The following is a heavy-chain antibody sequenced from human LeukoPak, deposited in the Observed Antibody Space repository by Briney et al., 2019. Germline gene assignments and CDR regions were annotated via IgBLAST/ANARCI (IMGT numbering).Heavy chain of an antibody. V-gene: IGHV1-69*05. D-gene: IGHD3-22*01. J-gene: IGHJ3*02. Sequence: ASVKVSCKASGGTFSSYAISWVRQAPGQGLEWMGRIIPIFGTANYAQKFQGRVTITTDESTSTAYMELSSLRSEDTAVYYCAREITLYYYDSSGYYDAFDIWGQGTMVTVSS. CDR3: AREITLYYYDSSGYYDAFDI. CDR2: IIPIFGTA. CDR1: GGTFSSYA.